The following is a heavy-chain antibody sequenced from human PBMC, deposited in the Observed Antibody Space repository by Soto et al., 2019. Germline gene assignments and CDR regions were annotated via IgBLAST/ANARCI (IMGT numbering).Heavy chain of an antibody. CDR1: GGSFSGYY. Sequence: SETLSLTCAVYGGSFSGYYWSWIRQPPGKGLEWIGEINHSGSTNYNPSLKSRVTISVDTSKNQFSLKLSSVTAADTAVYYCARTYYYGSVRPPYYMDVWGKGTTVTVSS. D-gene: IGHD3-10*01. CDR3: ARTYYYGSVRPPYYMDV. CDR2: INHSGST. V-gene: IGHV4-34*01. J-gene: IGHJ6*03.